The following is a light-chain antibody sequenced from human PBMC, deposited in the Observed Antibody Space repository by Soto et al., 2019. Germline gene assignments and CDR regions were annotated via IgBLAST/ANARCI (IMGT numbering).Light chain of an antibody. Sequence: QMTQXXCSRAASVHDRVTXTCRESQSISRYLHWYQHKPGEAPKLLIFTASILRSGVPSRFRGSGSGTDFTLTISSLQPEDFATYYCQQTYDAARVTFGGGTKVDIK. CDR2: TAS. V-gene: IGKV1-39*01. CDR3: QQTYDAARVT. CDR1: QSISRY. J-gene: IGKJ4*01.